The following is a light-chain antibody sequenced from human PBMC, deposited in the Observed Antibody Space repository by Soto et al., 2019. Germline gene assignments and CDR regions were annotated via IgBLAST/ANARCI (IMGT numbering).Light chain of an antibody. CDR1: SSDVGSYNL. CDR3: CSYAGSSTPLV. J-gene: IGLJ2*01. V-gene: IGLV2-23*01. CDR2: EGS. Sequence: QSALTQPASVSGSPGQSITISCTGNSSDVGSYNLVSWYQQHPGKAPKLMIYEGSKRPSGVSNRFSGSKSGNTASLTISGLQAEDEADYYCCSYAGSSTPLVFGGGTKLTVL.